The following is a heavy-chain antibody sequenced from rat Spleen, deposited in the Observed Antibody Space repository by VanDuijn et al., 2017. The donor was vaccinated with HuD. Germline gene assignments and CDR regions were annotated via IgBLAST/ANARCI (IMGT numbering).Heavy chain of an antibody. CDR2: ITNSGGST. CDR1: GFTFSDYY. CDR3: ARRGFFRY. Sequence: EVQLVESGGGLVQPGRSLKLSCAASGFTFSDYYMAWVRQAPTKGLEWVASITNSGGSTYYRDSVKGRFTISRDIAKSTLFLQMDSLRSEDTATYFCARRGFFRYWGQGVMVTVSS. D-gene: IGHD1-6*01. J-gene: IGHJ2*01. V-gene: IGHV5-25*01.